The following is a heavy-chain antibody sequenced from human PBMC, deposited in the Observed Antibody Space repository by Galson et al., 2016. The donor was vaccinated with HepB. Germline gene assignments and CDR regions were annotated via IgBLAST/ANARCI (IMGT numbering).Heavy chain of an antibody. V-gene: IGHV3-30*18. D-gene: IGHD3-9*01. CDR1: GFTFSGYA. CDR2: ISYDGSHK. Sequence: SLRLSCAASGFTFSGYAMHWVRQAPGKGLERVAVISYDGSHKYYAASVKGRFTISRDNSKNTLSLQMNSLRAEDTAVYYCAKNDILAGYSAFDYWGQGTLVTVSS. CDR3: AKNDILAGYSAFDY. J-gene: IGHJ4*02.